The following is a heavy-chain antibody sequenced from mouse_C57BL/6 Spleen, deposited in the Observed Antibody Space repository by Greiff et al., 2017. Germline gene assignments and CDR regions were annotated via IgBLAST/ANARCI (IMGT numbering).Heavy chain of an antibody. CDR2: INPSSGYT. CDR1: GYTFTSYW. D-gene: IGHD2-5*01. V-gene: IGHV1-7*01. J-gene: IGHJ1*03. Sequence: QVQLQQSGAELAKPGASVKLSCKASGYTFTSYWMHWVKQRPGQGLEWIGNINPSSGYTKYNQKFKDKATLTADKSSSTAYMQLSSLTYEDSAVYYCARHYSNRYWYFDVWGTGTTVTVSS. CDR3: ARHYSNRYWYFDV.